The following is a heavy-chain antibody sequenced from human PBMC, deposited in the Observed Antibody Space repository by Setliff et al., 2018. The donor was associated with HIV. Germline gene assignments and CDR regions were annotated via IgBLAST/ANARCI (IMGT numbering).Heavy chain of an antibody. D-gene: IGHD3-22*01. CDR3: ARGLSFYDPGGFDY. CDR1: GGSISSGTYY. J-gene: IGHJ4*02. CDR2: IYYSGST. V-gene: IGHV4-31*03. Sequence: TLSLTCTVSGGSISSGTYYWSWIRQHPGKGLEWIGYIYYSGSTYYNPSLKSRVTISVDTSRNQFSLKLSSVTAADTAVYYCARGLSFYDPGGFDYWGQGTLVTVSS.